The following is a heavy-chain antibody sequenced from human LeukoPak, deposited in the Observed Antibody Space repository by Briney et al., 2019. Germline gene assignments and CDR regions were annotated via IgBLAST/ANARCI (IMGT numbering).Heavy chain of an antibody. Sequence: GRSLRLSCAASGFTFSSYAMHWVRQAPGKGLEWVAVISYDGSNKYYADSVKGRFTISRDNSKNTLYLQMNSLRAEDTAVYYCARDRDGFYYDSSSPVGYWGQGTLVTVSS. CDR1: GFTFSSYA. V-gene: IGHV3-30-3*01. CDR2: ISYDGSNK. J-gene: IGHJ4*02. CDR3: ARDRDGFYYDSSSPVGY. D-gene: IGHD3-22*01.